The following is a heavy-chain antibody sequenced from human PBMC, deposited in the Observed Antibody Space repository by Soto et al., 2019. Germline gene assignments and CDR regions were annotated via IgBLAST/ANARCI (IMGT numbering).Heavy chain of an antibody. CDR3: ARDGGTSWSMLRGVSGPFDY. CDR2: ISSSSSTI. Sequence: PGGSLRLSCAASGFTFSSYSMNWVRQAPGKGLECVSFISSSSSTIHYAVSVKGRFTISRDNAKNLLYLQMSSLRAEDTAVYYCARDGGTSWSMLRGVSGPFDYWGQGTLVTVSS. D-gene: IGHD3-10*01. CDR1: GFTFSSYS. J-gene: IGHJ4*02. V-gene: IGHV3-48*01.